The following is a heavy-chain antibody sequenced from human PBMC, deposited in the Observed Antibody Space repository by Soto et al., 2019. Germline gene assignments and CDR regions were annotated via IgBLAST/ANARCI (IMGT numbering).Heavy chain of an antibody. J-gene: IGHJ2*01. D-gene: IGHD6-13*01. V-gene: IGHV4-39*01. CDR3: ARPTGIAAAEQSRYVPYWYFDL. CDR1: GGSISSSSYY. Sequence: QLQLQESGPGLVKPSETLSLTCTVSGGSISSSSYYWGWIRQPPGKGLEWIGSIYYSGSTYYNPSLKSRVTISVDTSKNQCSLKLSSVTAADTAVYYCARPTGIAAAEQSRYVPYWYFDLWGRGTLVTVSS. CDR2: IYYSGST.